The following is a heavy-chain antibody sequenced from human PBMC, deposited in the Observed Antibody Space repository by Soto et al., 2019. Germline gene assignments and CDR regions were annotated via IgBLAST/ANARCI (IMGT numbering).Heavy chain of an antibody. CDR1: GATISRGGYY. V-gene: IGHV4-31*03. J-gene: IGHJ4*02. D-gene: IGHD6-13*01. Sequence: QVQLQESGPRLVKPSQTLSLTCTVSGATISRGGYYWSWIRQHPGKGLEWIGFISNTGSTYYNPSLKSRVSISVDASHNQFSLSLGSVTAADTAVYYCASNAYNSTWYGDYWGQGTLVTVSS. CDR2: ISNTGST. CDR3: ASNAYNSTWYGDY.